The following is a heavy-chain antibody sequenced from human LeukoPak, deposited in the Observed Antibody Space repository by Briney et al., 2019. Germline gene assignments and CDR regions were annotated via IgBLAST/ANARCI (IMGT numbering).Heavy chain of an antibody. CDR1: GYSISSGYY. CDR3: ASVSGSYYFDY. CDR2: IYHSGST. V-gene: IGHV4-38-2*02. D-gene: IGHD1-26*01. J-gene: IGHJ4*02. Sequence: PSETLSLTCTVSGYSISSGYYWGWIRQPPGKGLEWIGSIYHSGSTYYNPSLKSRVTISVDTSKNQFSLKLSSVTAADTAVYYCASVSGSYYFDYWSQGTLVTVSS.